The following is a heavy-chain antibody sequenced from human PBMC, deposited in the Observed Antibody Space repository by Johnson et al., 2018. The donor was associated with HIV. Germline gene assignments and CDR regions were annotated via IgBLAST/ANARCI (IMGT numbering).Heavy chain of an antibody. J-gene: IGHJ3*02. CDR2: ISGSGSTI. D-gene: IGHD1-26*01. CDR1: GFTFSSYA. V-gene: IGHV3-48*04. Sequence: VQLVESGGGLVKPGGSLRLSCAASGFTFSSYAMSWVRQAPGKGLEWVSAISGSGSTIYYADSVKGRFTISRDNAKNSLYLQMNSLRAEDTAVYYCASLSGSGSYSGASAFDIWGQGTMVTVSS. CDR3: ASLSGSGSYSGASAFDI.